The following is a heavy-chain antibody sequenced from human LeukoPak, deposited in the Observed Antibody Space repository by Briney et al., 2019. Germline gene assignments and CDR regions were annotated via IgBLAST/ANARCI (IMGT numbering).Heavy chain of an antibody. D-gene: IGHD6-13*01. V-gene: IGHV3-30-3*01. CDR2: ISYDGSNK. CDR3: ARDSLQQQLVLDY. J-gene: IGHJ4*02. CDR1: GFTFSSYA. Sequence: GGSLRLSCAASGFTFSSYAMHWVRQAPGKGLEWVAVISYDGSNKYYADSVKGRFTISRDNSKNTLYLQMNSLRAEDTAVYYCARDSLQQQLVLDYWGQGTLVTVSS.